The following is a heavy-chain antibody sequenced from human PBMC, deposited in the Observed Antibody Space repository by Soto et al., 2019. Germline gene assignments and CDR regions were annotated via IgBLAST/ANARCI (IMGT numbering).Heavy chain of an antibody. CDR1: GFIFSTYW. Sequence: EVQLVESGGDLVQPGGSLRLSCAASGFIFSTYWMTWVRQAPGRGLEWVASIKEHGSQSFYADSVRGRFTISRDNAKNSVYLHVNSLRAEDTAVYYCARGISQAVAPIMGCYFDYWGQGTLLTVSS. D-gene: IGHD5-12*01. V-gene: IGHV3-7*03. CDR3: ARGISQAVAPIMGCYFDY. CDR2: IKEHGSQS. J-gene: IGHJ4*02.